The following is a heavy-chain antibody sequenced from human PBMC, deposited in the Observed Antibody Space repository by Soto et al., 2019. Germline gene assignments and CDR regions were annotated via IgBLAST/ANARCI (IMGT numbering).Heavy chain of an antibody. J-gene: IGHJ6*04. D-gene: IGHD2-2*01. Sequence: GGSLRLSCAASGFTFSSYAMHWVRQAPGKGLEWVAVISYDGSNKYYADSVKGRFTISRDNSKNTLYLQMNSLRAEDTAVYYCASPACSSTSCYGSLNYYYGMDVWGKGTTVTVSS. CDR2: ISYDGSNK. CDR3: ASPACSSTSCYGSLNYYYGMDV. V-gene: IGHV3-30-3*01. CDR1: GFTFSSYA.